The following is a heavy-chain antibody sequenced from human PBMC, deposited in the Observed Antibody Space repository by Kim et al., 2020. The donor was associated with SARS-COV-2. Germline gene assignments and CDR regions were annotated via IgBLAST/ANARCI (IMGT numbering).Heavy chain of an antibody. V-gene: IGHV3-7*04. Sequence: GRFTNSRDNAKNSLYLQMNSLRGEDTAVYYCARGADWRWLQADHYYDMDVWGQGTTVTVSS. D-gene: IGHD5-12*01. CDR3: ARGADWRWLQADHYYDMDV. J-gene: IGHJ6*02.